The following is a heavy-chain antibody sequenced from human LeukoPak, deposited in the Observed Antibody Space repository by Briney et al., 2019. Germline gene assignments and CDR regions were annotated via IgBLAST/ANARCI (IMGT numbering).Heavy chain of an antibody. D-gene: IGHD3-10*02. V-gene: IGHV3-48*03. Sequence: GGSLRLSCAASGFTFSSYEMNWVRQAPGKGLEWVSYISSSGSTIYYADSVKGRFTISRDHAKNSLYLQMNSLRAEETAVYYCAELGITMIGGVWGKGTTVTISS. CDR1: GFTFSSYE. CDR3: AELGITMIGGV. J-gene: IGHJ6*04. CDR2: ISSSGSTI.